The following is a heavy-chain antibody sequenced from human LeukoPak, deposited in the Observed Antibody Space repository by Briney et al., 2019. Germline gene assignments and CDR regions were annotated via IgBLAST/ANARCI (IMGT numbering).Heavy chain of an antibody. J-gene: IGHJ4*02. CDR3: ARAGYDYVWGSYRYLDY. CDR2: INPNSGGT. Sequence: ASVKVSCKASGYTFTGYYMHWVRRAPGQGLEWMGWINPNSGGTNYAQKFQGRVTMTRDTSISTAYMELSRLRSDDTAVYYCARAGYDYVWGSYRYLDYWGQGTLVTVSS. V-gene: IGHV1-2*02. CDR1: GYTFTGYY. D-gene: IGHD3-16*02.